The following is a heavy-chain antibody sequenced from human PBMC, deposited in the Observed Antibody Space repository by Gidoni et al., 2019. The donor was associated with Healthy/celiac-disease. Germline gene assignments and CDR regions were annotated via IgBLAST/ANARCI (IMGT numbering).Heavy chain of an antibody. CDR1: GYTFTSYA. J-gene: IGHJ4*02. V-gene: IGHV1-3*01. Sequence: QVQLVQSGAEVKKPGASVKVSCKASGYTFTSYAMHWVRQAPGQRLEWMGWINAGNGNTKYSQTFQGRVTITRDTSASTAYMELSSLRSEDTAVYYCARLGYDIMGDIVVVPAAMSDDYWGQGTLVTVSS. D-gene: IGHD2-2*01. CDR3: ARLGYDIMGDIVVVPAAMSDDY. CDR2: INAGNGNT.